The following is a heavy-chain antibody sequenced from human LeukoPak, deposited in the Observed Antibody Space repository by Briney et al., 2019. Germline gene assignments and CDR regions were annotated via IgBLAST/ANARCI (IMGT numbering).Heavy chain of an antibody. CDR1: GGSISSYY. Sequence: SETLSLTCTVSGGSISSYYWSWIRQPPGKGLEWIGSIYYSGSTYYNPSLKSRVTISVDTSKNQFSLKLSSVTAADTAVYYCARRTNVGDSSGYYYYDYFDYWGQGTLVTVSS. CDR3: ARRTNVGDSSGYYYYDYFDY. CDR2: IYYSGST. D-gene: IGHD3-22*01. J-gene: IGHJ4*02. V-gene: IGHV4-59*05.